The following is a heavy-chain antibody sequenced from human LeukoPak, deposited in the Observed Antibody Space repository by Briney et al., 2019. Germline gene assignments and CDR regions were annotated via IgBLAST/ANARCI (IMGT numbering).Heavy chain of an antibody. V-gene: IGHV1-8*01. CDR1: GYTFTSYD. CDR2: MNPNSGNT. D-gene: IGHD3-22*01. J-gene: IGHJ3*02. Sequence: ASVKVSCKASGYTFTSYDINWVRQATGQGLEWMGWMNPNSGNTGYAQKFQGRVTMTRNTSISTAYMELSSLRSEDTAVYYCATPTYHYYDSSGYAFDIWGQGTMVTVSS. CDR3: ATPTYHYYDSSGYAFDI.